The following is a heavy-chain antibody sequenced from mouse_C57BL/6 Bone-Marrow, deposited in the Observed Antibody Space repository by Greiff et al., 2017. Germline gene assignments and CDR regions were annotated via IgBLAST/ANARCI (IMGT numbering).Heavy chain of an antibody. V-gene: IGHV1-50*01. CDR2: IDPSDSYT. CDR1: GYTFTSYW. D-gene: IGHD1-1*01. Sequence: QVQLQQPGAELVKPGASVKLSCKASGYTFTSYWMRWVKQRPGQGLEWIGEIDPSDSYTNYNQKFKGKATLTVDTSSSTAYMQLSSLTSEDSAVYYCANYYGSHYWGQGTTLTVSS. J-gene: IGHJ2*01. CDR3: ANYYGSHY.